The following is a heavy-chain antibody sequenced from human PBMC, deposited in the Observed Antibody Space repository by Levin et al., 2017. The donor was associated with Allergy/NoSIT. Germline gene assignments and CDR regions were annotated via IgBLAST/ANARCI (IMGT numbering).Heavy chain of an antibody. CDR2: IFYTGDT. Sequence: SETLSLTCTVSGGSISSGDYYWSWLRQPPGKGLEWIGYIFYTGDTFYNPSLKSRVTISVDTSKNQFSLKLSSVTAADTAVFYCARAPPTCGDYSWDYYYYMDVWGKGTTVTVSS. J-gene: IGHJ6*03. CDR3: ARAPPTCGDYSWDYYYYMDV. V-gene: IGHV4-30-4*01. D-gene: IGHD4-17*01. CDR1: GGSISSGDYY.